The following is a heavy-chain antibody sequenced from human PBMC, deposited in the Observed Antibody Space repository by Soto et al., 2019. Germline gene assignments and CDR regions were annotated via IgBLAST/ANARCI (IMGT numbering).Heavy chain of an antibody. CDR3: TTSHGDYNFDH. D-gene: IGHD4-17*01. CDR2: FDPDEAET. CDR1: GYTLNEVA. Sequence: QVQLVQSGAEVKKPGASVKVSCKVSGYTLNEVAMHWVRQAPGKGLEWLAGFDPDEAETIYAQHFQGRVTMTEDTSTDTVYMELSSLRSEDTALYFCTTSHGDYNFDHWGQGTLVTVSS. V-gene: IGHV1-24*01. J-gene: IGHJ5*02.